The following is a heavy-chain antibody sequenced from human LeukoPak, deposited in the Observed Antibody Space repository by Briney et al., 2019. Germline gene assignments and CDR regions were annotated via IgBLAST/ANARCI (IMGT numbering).Heavy chain of an antibody. CDR3: AKDRFFSGSYPSHDAFDI. CDR1: GFTFSSYG. D-gene: IGHD1-26*01. V-gene: IGHV3-30*18. J-gene: IGHJ3*02. Sequence: PGGSLRLSCAASGFTFSSYGMHWVRQAPGKGLEWVAVISYDGSNKYYADSVKGRFTISRDNSKNTLYLQMNSLRAEDTAVYYCAKDRFFSGSYPSHDAFDIWGQGTMVTVSS. CDR2: ISYDGSNK.